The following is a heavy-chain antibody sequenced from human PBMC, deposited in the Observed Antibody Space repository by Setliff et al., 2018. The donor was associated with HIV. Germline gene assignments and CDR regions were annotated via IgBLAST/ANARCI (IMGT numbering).Heavy chain of an antibody. J-gene: IGHJ4*02. CDR1: GGSFSGYY. CDR2: INHSGST. CDR3: ARSQPDTSFGVVVFDS. V-gene: IGHV4-34*01. D-gene: IGHD3-3*01. Sequence: SETLSLTCAVYGGSFSGYYWNWIRQPPGKGLEWIGEINHSGSTYYNPSLKSRVTISVDTSKNKLSLKLTSMTAADTAVYYCARSQPDTSFGVVVFDSWGQGTLVTVSS.